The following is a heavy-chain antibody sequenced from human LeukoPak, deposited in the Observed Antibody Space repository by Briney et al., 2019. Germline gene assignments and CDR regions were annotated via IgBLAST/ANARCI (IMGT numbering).Heavy chain of an antibody. J-gene: IGHJ4*02. CDR3: ASSGWYRGY. CDR1: GGSFSGYY. V-gene: IGHV4-34*01. Sequence: SDTLSLTCAVYGGSFSGYYWSWIRQPPGKGLEWIGEINHSGSTNYNPSLKSRVTISVDTSKNQFSPKLSSVTAADTAVYYCASSGWYRGYWGQGTLVTVSS. CDR2: INHSGST. D-gene: IGHD6-19*01.